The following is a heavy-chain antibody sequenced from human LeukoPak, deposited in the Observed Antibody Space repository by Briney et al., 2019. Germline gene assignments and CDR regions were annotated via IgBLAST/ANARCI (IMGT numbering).Heavy chain of an antibody. D-gene: IGHD3-16*02. CDR1: GYSISSGYY. V-gene: IGHV4-38-2*01. CDR3: ARLSYDYVWGSYRYDAYFDY. J-gene: IGHJ4*02. CDR2: IYHSGST. Sequence: SETLSLTCAVSGYSISSGYYWGWIRQPPGKGLEWIGSIYHSGSTYYNPSLKSRVTISVDTSKNQSSLKLSSVTAADTAVYYCARLSYDYVWGSYRYDAYFDYWGQGTLVTVSS.